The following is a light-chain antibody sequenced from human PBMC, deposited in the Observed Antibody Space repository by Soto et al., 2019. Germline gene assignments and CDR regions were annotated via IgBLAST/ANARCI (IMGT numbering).Light chain of an antibody. V-gene: IGKV3-15*01. J-gene: IGKJ4*01. CDR3: QQYNNWPSLT. CDR2: GAS. Sequence: EIVMTQSPVTLSVSPGERATLSCRASQSVGSNFAWYQQKPGQAPRLLIYGASTRATGIPARFSGSGSGSEFNLTISSLQAEDFAVYYCQQYNNWPSLTFGGGTKVEIK. CDR1: QSVGSN.